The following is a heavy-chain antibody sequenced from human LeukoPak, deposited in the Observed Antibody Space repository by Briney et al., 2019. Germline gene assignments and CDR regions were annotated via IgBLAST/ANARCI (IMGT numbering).Heavy chain of an antibody. Sequence: PSETLSLTCTVSGGSISSSSYYWGWIRQPPGKGLEWIGSIYYSGSTYYNPSLKSRVTISVDTSKNQFSLKLSSVTAADTAVYYCARVRGKAAAGSWFDPWGQGTLVTVSS. J-gene: IGHJ5*02. D-gene: IGHD6-13*01. V-gene: IGHV4-39*07. CDR1: GGSISSSSYY. CDR3: ARVRGKAAAGSWFDP. CDR2: IYYSGST.